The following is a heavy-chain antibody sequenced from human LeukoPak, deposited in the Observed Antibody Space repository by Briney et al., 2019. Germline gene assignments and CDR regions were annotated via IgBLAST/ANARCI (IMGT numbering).Heavy chain of an antibody. CDR1: GYSFTSYW. V-gene: IGHV5-51*01. J-gene: IGHJ4*02. CDR2: IYPGDSDT. Sequence: GESLKIPCKGSGYSFTSYWIGWVRQMPGKGLEWMGIIYPGDSDTRYSPSFQGQVTISADKSISTAYLQWSSLKASDTAMYYCARRATGTTLPYYFDYWGQGTLVTVSS. D-gene: IGHD1-1*01. CDR3: ARRATGTTLPYYFDY.